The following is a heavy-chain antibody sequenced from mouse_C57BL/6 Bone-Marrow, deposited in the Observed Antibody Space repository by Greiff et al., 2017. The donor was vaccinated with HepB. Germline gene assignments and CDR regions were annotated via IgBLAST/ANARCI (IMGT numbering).Heavy chain of an antibody. CDR1: GFTFSSYA. J-gene: IGHJ3*01. V-gene: IGHV5-9-1*02. CDR2: ISSGGDYI. D-gene: IGHD4-1*01. CDR3: TRVLWDEGFAY. Sequence: DVHLVESGEGLVKPGGSLKLSCAASGFTFSSYAMSWVRQTPEKRLEWVANISSGGDYIYYADTVKGRFTISRDNARNTLYLQMSSLKSEDTAMYYCTRVLWDEGFAYWGQGTLVTVSA.